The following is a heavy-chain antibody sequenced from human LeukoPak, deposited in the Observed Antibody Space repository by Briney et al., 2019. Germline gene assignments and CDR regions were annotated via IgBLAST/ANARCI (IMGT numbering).Heavy chain of an antibody. CDR2: IYYSGST. J-gene: IGHJ6*02. CDR1: GGSISSYY. D-gene: IGHD3-3*01. Sequence: TTSETLSLTCTVSGGSISSYYWSWIRQPPGKGLEWIGYIYYSGSTNYNPSLKSRVTISVDTSKNQFSLKLSSVTAADTAVYYCARLRYYDFWSGYYPDVWGQGTTVTVSS. V-gene: IGHV4-59*12. CDR3: ARLRYYDFWSGYYPDV.